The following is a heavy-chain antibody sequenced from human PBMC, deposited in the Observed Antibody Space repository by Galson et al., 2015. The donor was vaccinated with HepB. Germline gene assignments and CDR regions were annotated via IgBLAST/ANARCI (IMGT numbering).Heavy chain of an antibody. Sequence: SVKVSCKGSGYTFTSYGISWVRQAPGQGLEWMGWISSYNGNTNYVQKLQGRVTMTTDTSTSTAYMELRSLRSDDTAVYYCARLHEFLFDYWGQGTLVTVSS. V-gene: IGHV1-18*01. J-gene: IGHJ4*02. CDR1: GYTFTSYG. D-gene: IGHD3-10*01. CDR3: ARLHEFLFDY. CDR2: ISSYNGNT.